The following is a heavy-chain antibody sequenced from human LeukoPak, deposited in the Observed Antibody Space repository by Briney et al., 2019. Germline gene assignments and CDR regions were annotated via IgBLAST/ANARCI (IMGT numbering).Heavy chain of an antibody. CDR1: GYTLTNLG. V-gene: IGHV1-18*01. Sequence: GASAKVLCKASGYTLTNLGISRVRPAPGQGLEWMGWLSAYNGNTNYAQKLQGRVTMTTDTSTSTAYMELRSLRSDDTAVYYCARDLGRYYYYYMDVWGKGTTVTVSS. J-gene: IGHJ6*03. CDR2: LSAYNGNT. CDR3: ARDLGRYYYYYMDV.